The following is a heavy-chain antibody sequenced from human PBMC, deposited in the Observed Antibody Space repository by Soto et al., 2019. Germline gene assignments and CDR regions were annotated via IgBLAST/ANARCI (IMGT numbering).Heavy chain of an antibody. CDR1: GFTFSSWS. V-gene: IGHV3-30*18. Sequence: LEESGGGVVQPGRSLRLSCAASGFTFSSWSMHWVRQAPGKGLEWMAVLSYDGSKAYYADSVTGGFTISRDNSKKAMDLQMNGLRREDAAVYYCVEDRSRDQTWALYWYFDLWGRGTPVTVSS. CDR2: LSYDGSKA. J-gene: IGHJ2*01. CDR3: VEDRSRDQTWALYWYFDL. D-gene: IGHD3-16*02.